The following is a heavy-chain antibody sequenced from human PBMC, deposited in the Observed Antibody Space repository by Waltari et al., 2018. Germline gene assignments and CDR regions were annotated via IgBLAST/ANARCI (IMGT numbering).Heavy chain of an antibody. D-gene: IGHD2-2*01. CDR2: IYYSGST. V-gene: IGHV4-31*01. CDR3: ARGRIVVVPAATYNWFDP. Sequence: QVQLQESGPGLVKPSQTLSPTCPASGGPIRTGGYYWTWIRQHPGKGLGRIGYIYYSGSTYYNPSLKSLVTISVDTSKNQFSLKLSSVTAADTAVYYCARGRIVVVPAATYNWFDPWGQGTLVTVSS. CDR1: GGPIRTGGYY. J-gene: IGHJ5*02.